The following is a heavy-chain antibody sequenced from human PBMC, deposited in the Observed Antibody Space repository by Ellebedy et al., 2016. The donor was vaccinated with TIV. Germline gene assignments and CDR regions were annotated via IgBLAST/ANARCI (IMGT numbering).Heavy chain of an antibody. J-gene: IGHJ6*02. CDR1: GGSISSGGYY. D-gene: IGHD4-17*01. CDR2: IYYSGST. CDR3: ARSYGDHWIYYYYGMDV. Sequence: SETLSLTXTVSGGSISSGGYYWGWIRQPPGKGLEWIGSIYYSGSTYYNPSLKSRVTISVDTSKNQFSLKLSSVTAADTAVYYCARSYGDHWIYYYYGMDVWGQGTTVNVSS. V-gene: IGHV4-39*01.